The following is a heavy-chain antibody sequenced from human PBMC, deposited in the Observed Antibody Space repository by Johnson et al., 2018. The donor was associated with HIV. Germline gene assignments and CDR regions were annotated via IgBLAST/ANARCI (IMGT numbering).Heavy chain of an antibody. V-gene: IGHV3-30-3*02. Sequence: VQLVESGGGLVQPGGSLRLSCAASGFTFSSYAMHWVRQAPGKGLEWVAVISYDGSNKYYADSVKGRFTISRDNSKNTLYLQMNSLRAEDTAVYYCAKTRTTVTTIDAFDIWGQGTMVTVSS. CDR2: ISYDGSNK. CDR3: AKTRTTVTTIDAFDI. J-gene: IGHJ3*02. CDR1: GFTFSSYA. D-gene: IGHD4-17*01.